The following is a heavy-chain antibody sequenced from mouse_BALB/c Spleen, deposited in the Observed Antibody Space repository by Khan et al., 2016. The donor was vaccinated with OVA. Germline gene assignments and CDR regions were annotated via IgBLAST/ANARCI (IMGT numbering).Heavy chain of an antibody. J-gene: IGHJ3*01. D-gene: IGHD4-1*01. CDR3: RRHNCGPCAC. CDR1: GFTFSSFA. CDR2: ISSAGDYT. V-gene: IGHV5-9-3*01. Sequence: EVELVESGGGLVKPGGPLKLSCAASGFTFSSFAMSWVRQTPAKGLEWVATISSAGDYTYYPDRVKGRFTISSDNAKNTLYLQLSSLRSEDTVSYCCRRHNCGPCACWGQGTLGTGTA.